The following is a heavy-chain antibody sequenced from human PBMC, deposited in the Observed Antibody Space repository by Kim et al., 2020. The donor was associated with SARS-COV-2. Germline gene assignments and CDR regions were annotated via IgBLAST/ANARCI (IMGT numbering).Heavy chain of an antibody. CDR2: ISTDSGAT. Sequence: ASVKVSCKASGYTFTDYYIHWVRQAPGQGLEWMAWISTDSGATNYAQKFQDRITMTRDTSINTTYMELRNLRSDDTAAYFCARGDTVVASRYYYAMDVWGKGTTDTVSS. V-gene: IGHV1-2*02. CDR1: GYTFTDYY. J-gene: IGHJ6*04. CDR3: ARGDTVVASRYYYAMDV. D-gene: IGHD5-18*01.